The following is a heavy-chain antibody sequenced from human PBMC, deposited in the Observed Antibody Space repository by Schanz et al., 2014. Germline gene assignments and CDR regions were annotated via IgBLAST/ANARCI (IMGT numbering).Heavy chain of an antibody. CDR1: GFTFNNYG. J-gene: IGHJ3*01. V-gene: IGHV3-33*01. D-gene: IGHD2-21*01. CDR2: IWYDGTDR. Sequence: QVQLVESGGGVVRPGRSLRLSCAASGFTFNNYGMHWVRQAPGKGLEWVAVIWYDGTDRYYADSVKGRFTISRDNSKNTLFLQMNSLRADDTAIYFCARDEGRDGYNLAFDVWGQGTLVTVSS. CDR3: ARDEGRDGYNLAFDV.